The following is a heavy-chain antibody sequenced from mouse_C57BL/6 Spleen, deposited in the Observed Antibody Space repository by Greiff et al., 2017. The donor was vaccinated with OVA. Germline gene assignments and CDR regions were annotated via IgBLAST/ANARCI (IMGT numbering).Heavy chain of an antibody. CDR3: TRDGGYYGAMDD. CDR1: GFTFSSYA. D-gene: IGHD2-3*01. J-gene: IGHJ4*01. V-gene: IGHV5-9-1*02. Sequence: EVQRVESGEGLVKPGGSLKLSCAASGFTFSSYAMSWVRQTPEKRLEWVAYISSGGDYTYYADTVKGRFTISRDNARNTLYLQMSSLKSEDTAMDYCTRDGGYYGAMDDWGQGTSVTVSS. CDR2: ISSGGDYT.